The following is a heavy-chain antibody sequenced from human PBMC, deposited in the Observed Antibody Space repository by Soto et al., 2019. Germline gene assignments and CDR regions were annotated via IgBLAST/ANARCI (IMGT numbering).Heavy chain of an antibody. D-gene: IGHD3-10*01. V-gene: IGHV4-61*01. CDR1: DASVSSGSYY. CDR2: IYSTGNT. Sequence: QVQLRESGPGLVKPSETLSLTCSVSDASVSSGSYYWSWIRQPPGKGLEWIGYIYSTGNTAHNPSLTSRVTISVDASKIQFSLSLNSMTAADTTVYYCAGFGRGSSGYFDLWGRGTLVTVSS. J-gene: IGHJ2*01. CDR3: AGFGRGSSGYFDL.